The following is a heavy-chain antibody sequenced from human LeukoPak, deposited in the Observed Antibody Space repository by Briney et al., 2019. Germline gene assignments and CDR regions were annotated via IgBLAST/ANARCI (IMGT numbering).Heavy chain of an antibody. CDR3: ARTSTGYNWNYQAFDI. D-gene: IGHD1-7*01. CDR1: GGTFSSYA. J-gene: IGHJ3*02. CDR2: IIPIFGTA. V-gene: IGHV1-69*05. Sequence: GASVKVSRRASGGTFSSYAISWVRQAPGQGLEWMGGIIPIFGTANYAQKFQGRVTITTDESTSTAYMELSSLRSEDTAVYYCARTSTGYNWNYQAFDIWGQGTMVTVSS.